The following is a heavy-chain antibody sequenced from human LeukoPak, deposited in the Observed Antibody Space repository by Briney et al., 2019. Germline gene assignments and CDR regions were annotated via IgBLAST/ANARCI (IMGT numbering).Heavy chain of an antibody. J-gene: IGHJ3*02. CDR2: ISSSSSYI. CDR1: GFTFSSYS. V-gene: IGHV3-21*01. CDR3: ARDPGYCSGGSCFYAFDI. D-gene: IGHD2-15*01. Sequence: GGSLRLSCAASGFTFSSYSMNWVRQAPGKGLEWVSSISSSSSYIYYADSVKGRFTISRDNAKSSLYLQMNSLRAEDTAVYYCARDPGYCSGGSCFYAFDIWGQGTMVTVSS.